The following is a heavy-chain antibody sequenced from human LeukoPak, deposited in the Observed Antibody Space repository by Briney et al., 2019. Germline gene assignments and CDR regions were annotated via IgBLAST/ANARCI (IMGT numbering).Heavy chain of an antibody. D-gene: IGHD4-17*01. CDR1: GGSFSGYY. CDR3: ARTTDYGDYGDLDY. CDR2: INHSGST. V-gene: IGHV4-34*01. J-gene: IGHJ4*02. Sequence: SETLSLTCAVYGGSFSGYYWSWLRQPPGKGLEWIGEINHSGSTNYNPSLKSRVTISVDTSKNQFSLKLSSVTAADTAVYYCARTTDYGDYGDLDYWGQGTLVTVSS.